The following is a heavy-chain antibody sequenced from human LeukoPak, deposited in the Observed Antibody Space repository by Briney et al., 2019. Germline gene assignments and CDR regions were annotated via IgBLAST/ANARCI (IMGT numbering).Heavy chain of an antibody. V-gene: IGHV5-51*01. CDR3: AKLGAYSSSWYGFFDY. D-gene: IGHD6-13*01. J-gene: IGHJ4*02. CDR2: IYPVDSDT. Sequence: GESLKISCKTSGYSFTSYWIGWVRQMPGKGLECMGIIYPVDSDTRYSPSFQGQVTISAYKSISTAYLHWSSLKASDTAMYYCAKLGAYSSSWYGFFDYWGQGTLVTVSS. CDR1: GYSFTSYW.